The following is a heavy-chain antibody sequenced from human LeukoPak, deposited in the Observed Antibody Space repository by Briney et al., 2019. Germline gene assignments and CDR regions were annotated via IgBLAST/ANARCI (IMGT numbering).Heavy chain of an antibody. V-gene: IGHV4-34*01. CDR1: GGSFSGYY. CDR2: INHSGST. J-gene: IGHJ4*02. Sequence: SETLSLTCAVYGGSFSGYYWSWIRQPPGKGLEWIGEINHSGSTNYNPSLKSRVTISVDTSKNQLSLKLSSVTAADTAVYYCARVPHDSSGYHFDYWGQGTLVTVSS. D-gene: IGHD3-22*01. CDR3: ARVPHDSSGYHFDY.